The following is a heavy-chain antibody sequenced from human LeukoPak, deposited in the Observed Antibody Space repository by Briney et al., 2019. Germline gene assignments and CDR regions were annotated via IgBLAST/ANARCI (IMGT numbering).Heavy chain of an antibody. CDR1: DGSLINYY. Sequence: SETLSLTCGVYDGSLINYYCLWIRQAPGKGLEWIGEISHGGITKHNPSLKSRVTMSQDTSKRQFSLKMNSMTAADTGVYYCGIFMDVVPGSMSWGLGTLVTVSS. CDR3: GIFMDVVPGSMS. CDR2: ISHGGIT. V-gene: IGHV4-34*01. J-gene: IGHJ4*02. D-gene: IGHD2-2*01.